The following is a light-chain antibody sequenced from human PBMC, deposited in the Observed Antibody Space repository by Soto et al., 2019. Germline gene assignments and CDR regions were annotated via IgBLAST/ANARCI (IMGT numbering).Light chain of an antibody. Sequence: EIVLTQSPGTLSLSPGDRATLSCRASQSVTSDYLAWYQQKPGQAPRLLIYGSSIRATGIPDRFSGSGSGTDFTLTISRLEPEDFAVYHCQQYGNSPRVTFGGGTKVEIK. CDR2: GSS. CDR1: QSVTSDY. CDR3: QQYGNSPRVT. J-gene: IGKJ4*01. V-gene: IGKV3-20*01.